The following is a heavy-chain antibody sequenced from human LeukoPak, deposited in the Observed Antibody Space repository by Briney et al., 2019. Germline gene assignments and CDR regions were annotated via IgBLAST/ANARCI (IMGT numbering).Heavy chain of an antibody. CDR2: IIPIFGTA. J-gene: IGHJ5*02. CDR1: GGTFISYA. CDR3: AGVAARPYWFDP. D-gene: IGHD6-6*01. V-gene: IGHV1-69*05. Sequence: ASVKVSCKASGGTFISYAISWVRQAPGQGLEWMGGIIPIFGTANYAQKFQGRVTITTDESTSTAYMELSSLRSEDTAVYYCAGVAARPYWFDPWGPGTLVTVSS.